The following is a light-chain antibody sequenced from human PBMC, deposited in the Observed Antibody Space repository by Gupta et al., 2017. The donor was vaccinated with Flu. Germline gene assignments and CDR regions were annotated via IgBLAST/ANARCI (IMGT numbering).Light chain of an antibody. CDR3: SSYGGITNLI. V-gene: IGLV2-8*01. J-gene: IGLJ2*01. CDR2: EVS. Sequence: QSALTQPPSASGSPGQSVTISCTGTSSDVGGYNYVSWYQQHPGKAPKLMIYEVSRRPSVVPDRFSGSKSGNTASLTVSGLQAEDEAKYYCSSYGGITNLIFGGGTKLTVL. CDR1: SSDVGGYNY.